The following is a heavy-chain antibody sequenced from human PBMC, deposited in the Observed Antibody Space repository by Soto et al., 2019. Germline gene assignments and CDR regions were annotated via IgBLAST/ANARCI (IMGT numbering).Heavy chain of an antibody. CDR3: AKPLGLLRRAMAQGSDY. D-gene: IGHD5-18*01. V-gene: IGHV3-30*18. Sequence: GGSLRLSCAASGFTFSSYGMNWVRQAPGKGLEWVAVVSYDGITKYYADSVKGRFTISRDNSKNTVYLQMNSLRPEDTAVYYRAKPLGLLRRAMAQGSDYWGQGTLVTVSS. CDR1: GFTFSSYG. CDR2: VSYDGITK. J-gene: IGHJ4*02.